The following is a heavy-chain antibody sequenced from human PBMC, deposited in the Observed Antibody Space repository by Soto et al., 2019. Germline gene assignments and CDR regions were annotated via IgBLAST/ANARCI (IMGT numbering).Heavy chain of an antibody. V-gene: IGHV1-3*01. CDR1: GYTFTSYA. Sequence: SVKVSCKASGYTFTSYAMHWVRQAPGQRLEWMGWINAGNGNTKYSQKFQGRVTITRDTSASTAYMELSSLRSEDTAVYYCARSGVVLPAAMRPYFDYWGQGTLVPVSS. J-gene: IGHJ4*02. CDR2: INAGNGNT. D-gene: IGHD2-2*01. CDR3: ARSGVVLPAAMRPYFDY.